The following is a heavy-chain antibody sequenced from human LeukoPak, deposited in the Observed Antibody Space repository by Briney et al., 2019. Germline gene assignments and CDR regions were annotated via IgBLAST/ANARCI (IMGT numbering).Heavy chain of an antibody. J-gene: IGHJ6*02. CDR3: ASLYYYETSYYYGMDV. Sequence: PGGSLRLSCAASGFTFSSYEMNWVRQAPGKGLEWVSYISSSGSTIYYADSVKGRFTISRDNAKNTLYLQMNSLRAEDTAVYYCASLYYYETSYYYGMDVWGQGTTVTVSS. CDR1: GFTFSSYE. V-gene: IGHV3-48*03. CDR2: ISSSGSTI. D-gene: IGHD3-22*01.